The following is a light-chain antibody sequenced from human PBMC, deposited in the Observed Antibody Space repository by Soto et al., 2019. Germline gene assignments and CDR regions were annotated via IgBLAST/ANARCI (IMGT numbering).Light chain of an antibody. J-gene: IGLJ1*01. CDR2: DDS. CDR1: NIGTKS. V-gene: IGLV3-21*02. Sequence: SYARTPPPSMSVTPGQTARITCGGNNIGTKSVHWYQQKPGQAPVVVVYDDSDRPSGIPGRFSGSNSGNTATLTISRVEAGDEADYYCQVWDSSSDHYVFGTGTKVTVL. CDR3: QVWDSSSDHYV.